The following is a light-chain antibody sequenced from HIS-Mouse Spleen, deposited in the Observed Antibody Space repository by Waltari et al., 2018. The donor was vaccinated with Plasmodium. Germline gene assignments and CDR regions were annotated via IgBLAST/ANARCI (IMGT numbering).Light chain of an antibody. CDR2: LNSDGSH. V-gene: IGLV4-69*01. CDR1: SGHSSYA. J-gene: IGLJ2*01. CDR3: QTWGTGSVV. Sequence: QLVLTQSPSASASLGASVKLTCTLSSGHSSYALAWHHQQPEKGPRYLMKLNSDGSHSKGDGIPDRFSGSSSGAERYLTISSLQSEDEADYYCQTWGTGSVVFGGGTKLTVL.